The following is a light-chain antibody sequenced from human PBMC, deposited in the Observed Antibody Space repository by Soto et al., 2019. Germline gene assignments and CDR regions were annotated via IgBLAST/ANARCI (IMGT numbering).Light chain of an antibody. CDR2: GAS. J-gene: IGKJ1*01. Sequence: EIVLTQSPATLSLSPGETATLSCRASQSIKGNLIWYQKKPGQAPSRLIYGASTRATGTPARFSGSGSGTEFTLTISSLQSEDFAVYYCQQCYDWPPWTFGQGTKIEI. CDR1: QSIKGN. V-gene: IGKV3D-15*01. CDR3: QQCYDWPPWT.